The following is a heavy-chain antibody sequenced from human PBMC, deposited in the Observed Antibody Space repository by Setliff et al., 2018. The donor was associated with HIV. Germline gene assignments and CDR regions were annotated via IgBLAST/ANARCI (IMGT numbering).Heavy chain of an antibody. CDR1: GGSISSSSYY. D-gene: IGHD6-19*01. CDR2: IYYRGST. J-gene: IGHJ4*02. V-gene: IGHV4-39*07. Sequence: SETLSLTCTVSGGSISSSSYYWGWIRQPPGKGLEWIGSIYYRGSTYYNPSLKSRVTISVDTSKNQFSLKLSSVTAADTAVYYCAGDYAGSGRPFDYWGQGTLVTVSS. CDR3: AGDYAGSGRPFDY.